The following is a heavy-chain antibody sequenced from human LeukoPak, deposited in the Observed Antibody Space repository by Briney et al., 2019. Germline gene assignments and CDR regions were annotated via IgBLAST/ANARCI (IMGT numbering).Heavy chain of an antibody. D-gene: IGHD1-20*01. Sequence: PGGSLRLSCAASGFTFNNYAMTWVRQAPGKGLEWVSTIIGSGGSTDYADSVKGRFTISRDNSKDTLFLQMNSLRAEDTAVYFCAKVKWKLIGYFDYWGQGTLVTVSS. V-gene: IGHV3-23*01. J-gene: IGHJ4*02. CDR1: GFTFNNYA. CDR2: IIGSGGST. CDR3: AKVKWKLIGYFDY.